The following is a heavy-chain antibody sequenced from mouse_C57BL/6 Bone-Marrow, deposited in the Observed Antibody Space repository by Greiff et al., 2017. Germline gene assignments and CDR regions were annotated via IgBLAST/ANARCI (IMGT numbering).Heavy chain of an antibody. CDR2: IRNKANNHAT. D-gene: IGHD2-5*01. Sequence: EVQLVESGGGLVQPGGSMKLSCAASGFTFSDAWMDWVRQSPEKGLEWVAEIRNKANNHATYYAESVKGRFTISRDDSKSSVYLQMNSLRAEDTGIYYCTRHYSNYGNWADYWGQGTTLTVSS. J-gene: IGHJ2*01. V-gene: IGHV6-6*01. CDR1: GFTFSDAW. CDR3: TRHYSNYGNWADY.